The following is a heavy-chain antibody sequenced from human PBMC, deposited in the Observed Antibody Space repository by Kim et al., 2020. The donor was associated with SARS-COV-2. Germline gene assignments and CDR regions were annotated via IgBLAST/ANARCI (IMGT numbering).Heavy chain of an antibody. J-gene: IGHJ6*02. Sequence: ASVKVSCKASGYTFTSYYMHWVRQAPGQGLEWMGIINPSGGSTSYAQKFQGRVTMTRDTSTSTVYMELSSLRSEDTAVYYCARDLGSEGVLRYFDWLNQDPYYYGMDVWGQGTTVTVSS. CDR3: ARDLGSEGVLRYFDWLNQDPYYYGMDV. V-gene: IGHV1-46*01. CDR1: GYTFTSYY. D-gene: IGHD3-9*01. CDR2: INPSGGST.